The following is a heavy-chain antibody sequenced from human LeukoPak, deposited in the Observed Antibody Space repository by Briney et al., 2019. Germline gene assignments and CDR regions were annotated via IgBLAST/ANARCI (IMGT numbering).Heavy chain of an antibody. CDR1: GYTFTSYG. J-gene: IGHJ3*02. CDR3: AREYPRVAAAGSGAFDI. V-gene: IGHV1-18*01. D-gene: IGHD6-13*01. Sequence: GASVKVSCKASGYTFTSYGFSWVRQAPGQGLEWMRWISAFNGNTYYAQKFRGRVTMTTDTSTTTAYMELRSLRSEDTAVYYCAREYPRVAAAGSGAFDIWGQGTMVTASS. CDR2: ISAFNGNT.